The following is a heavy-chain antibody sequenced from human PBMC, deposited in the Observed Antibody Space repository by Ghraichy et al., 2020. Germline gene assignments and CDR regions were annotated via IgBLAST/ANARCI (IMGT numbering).Heavy chain of an antibody. J-gene: IGHJ6*02. CDR2: IYTSGST. CDR3: ARGNSWDYYYGMDV. D-gene: IGHD3-16*01. Sequence: SETLSLTCTVSGGSISSYYWSWIRQPPGKGLEWIGYIYTSGSTNYNPSLKSRVTISVDTSKNQFSLKLSSVTAADTAVYYCARGNSWDYYYGMDVWGQGTTVTVSS. CDR1: GGSISSYY. V-gene: IGHV4-4*08.